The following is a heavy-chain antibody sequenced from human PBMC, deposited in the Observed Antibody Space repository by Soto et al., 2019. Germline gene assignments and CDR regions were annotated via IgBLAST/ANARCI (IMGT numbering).Heavy chain of an antibody. D-gene: IGHD1-1*01. CDR1: GGSISSGGYS. CDR3: ARDQLEGNWFAP. CDR2: IYHSGST. J-gene: IGHJ5*02. V-gene: IGHV4-30-2*01. Sequence: SETLSLTCTVSGGSISSGGYSCSWIRQPPGKGLEWIGYIYHSGSTLYNPSLKSRVTISVDKSKNQFSLKLSSVTAADTAVYYCARDQLEGNWFAPWGQGPLVTVSP.